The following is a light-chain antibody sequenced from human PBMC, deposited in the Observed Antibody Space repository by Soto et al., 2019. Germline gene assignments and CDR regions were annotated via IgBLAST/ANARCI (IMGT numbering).Light chain of an antibody. CDR2: AAS. J-gene: IGKJ1*01. CDR3: QQSYSPLWT. CDR1: QSISSD. Sequence: DVQLTQSPSSLSASVGDGITITCRASQSISSDLNWYQQKHGKAPTLLIYAASSLQSGVPSRFSGSGSGTEFTLTISGLQAEDVDTDYCQQSYSPLWTFGQGKKVYI. V-gene: IGKV1-39*01.